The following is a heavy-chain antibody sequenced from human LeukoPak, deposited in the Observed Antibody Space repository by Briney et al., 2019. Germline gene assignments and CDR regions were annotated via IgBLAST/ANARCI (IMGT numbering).Heavy chain of an antibody. D-gene: IGHD3-16*02. J-gene: IGHJ5*02. CDR3: AKEGYRDSAGLFDP. V-gene: IGHV4-59*01. CDR1: GASIDSYY. CDR2: FHYSGST. Sequence: SETLSLTCTVSGASIDSYYWSWIRQPPGKGLEWIAYFHYSGSTNYNPSLKSRVTISVDTSKNQFSLKLSSVTAADTAVYYCAKEGYRDSAGLFDPWGQGTLVTVSS.